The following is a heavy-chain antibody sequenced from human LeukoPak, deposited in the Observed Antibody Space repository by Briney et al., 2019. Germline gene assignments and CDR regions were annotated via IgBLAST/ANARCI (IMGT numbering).Heavy chain of an antibody. V-gene: IGHV1-69*02. CDR1: GGTFSSYI. CDR3: ARRTYCGGDCFSAFDI. Sequence: SVKVSCKASGGTFSSYIISWVRQAPGQGLEWMGRIIPILGIANYAQKFQGRVTITGDKSTSAAYMELSSLRSEDTAVYYCARRTYCGGDCFSAFDIWGQGTMVTASS. D-gene: IGHD2-21*02. J-gene: IGHJ3*02. CDR2: IIPILGIA.